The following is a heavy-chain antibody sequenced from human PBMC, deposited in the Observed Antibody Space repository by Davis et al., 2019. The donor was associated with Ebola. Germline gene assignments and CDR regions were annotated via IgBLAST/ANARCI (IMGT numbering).Heavy chain of an antibody. CDR3: AREGGYSSGWPYFDN. Sequence: AASVKVSCKASGGTFSSYAISWVRQAPGQGLEWMGGIIPILGPGNYGQKFQGGVTITADKSTSTAYMELSSLRYEDTAVYYCAREGGYSSGWPYFDNWGQGTLVTVSS. CDR2: IIPILGPG. J-gene: IGHJ4*02. D-gene: IGHD6-19*01. CDR1: GGTFSSYA. V-gene: IGHV1-69*06.